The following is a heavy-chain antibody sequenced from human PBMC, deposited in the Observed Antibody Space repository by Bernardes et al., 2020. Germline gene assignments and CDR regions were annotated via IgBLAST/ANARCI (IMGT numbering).Heavy chain of an antibody. D-gene: IGHD2-15*01. V-gene: IGHV5-51*01. Sequence: GESLKISCKGSGYSFTSYWIGWVRQMPGKGLEWMGIIYPGDSDTRYSPSFQGQVTISADKSISTAYLQWSSLKASDTAMYYCARQGGPELLLYYYYGMDVWGQGTTVTVSS. J-gene: IGHJ6*02. CDR3: ARQGGPELLLYYYYGMDV. CDR1: GYSFTSYW. CDR2: IYPGDSDT.